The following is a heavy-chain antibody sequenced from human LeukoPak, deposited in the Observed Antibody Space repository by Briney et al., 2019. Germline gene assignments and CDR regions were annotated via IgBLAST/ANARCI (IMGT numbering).Heavy chain of an antibody. J-gene: IGHJ4*02. V-gene: IGHV3-30*03. CDR3: ARDRAWNYFDY. Sequence: GGSLRLSCAPSGFTFSRHGMHWVRQAPGKGLERVAIISNDGSRKYYAHSVEGRFTISRDNSKNTLYLQMDSLRAEDTAVYYCARDRAWNYFDYWGQGTLVTVSS. CDR2: ISNDGSRK. D-gene: IGHD3-3*01. CDR1: GFTFSRHG.